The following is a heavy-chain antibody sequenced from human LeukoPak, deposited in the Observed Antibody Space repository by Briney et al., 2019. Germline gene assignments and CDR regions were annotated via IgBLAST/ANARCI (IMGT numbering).Heavy chain of an antibody. D-gene: IGHD2-21*02. J-gene: IGHJ6*02. Sequence: GASVKVSCKASGYTFTSYGISWVRQAPGQGLEWMGWISAYNGNTNYAQKLQGRVTMTTDTSTSTAYMELSSLRSDDTAVYYCASITVVTADPLPYGMDVGGRETTVTVSS. V-gene: IGHV1-18*01. CDR3: ASITVVTADPLPYGMDV. CDR1: GYTFTSYG. CDR2: ISAYNGNT.